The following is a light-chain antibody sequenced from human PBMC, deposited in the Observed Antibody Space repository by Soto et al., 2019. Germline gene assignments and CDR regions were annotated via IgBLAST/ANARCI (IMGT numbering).Light chain of an antibody. Sequence: DIQMTQSPSTLSASVGERATITCRASQSIGRWLAWYQQKPGKAPKLLIYEASYLESGVPLRFSAVGSGTEFSLTITSLQPDDFATYYYQQDRTYCPWTFGQGTKVEIK. CDR2: EAS. J-gene: IGKJ1*01. V-gene: IGKV1-5*03. CDR3: QQDRTYCPWT. CDR1: QSIGRW.